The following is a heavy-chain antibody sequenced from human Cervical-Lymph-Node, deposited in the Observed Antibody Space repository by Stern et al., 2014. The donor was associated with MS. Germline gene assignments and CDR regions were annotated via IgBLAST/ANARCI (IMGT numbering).Heavy chain of an antibody. Sequence: QVQLQESGPGLVKPSETLSLTCTVSGGSISSYYWSWIRQPPGKGLEWFGSIYYSGSTNYNPSLKSRVTISVDTSKNQFSLKLSSVTAADTAVYYCARDGNYGVENWFDPWGQGTLVTVSS. J-gene: IGHJ5*02. CDR1: GGSISSYY. CDR3: ARDGNYGVENWFDP. D-gene: IGHD4-17*01. V-gene: IGHV4-59*01. CDR2: IYYSGST.